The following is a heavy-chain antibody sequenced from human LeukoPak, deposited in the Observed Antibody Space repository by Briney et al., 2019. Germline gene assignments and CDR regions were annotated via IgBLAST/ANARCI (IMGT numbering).Heavy chain of an antibody. D-gene: IGHD6-6*01. V-gene: IGHV4-34*01. CDR1: GGSFSGYY. CDR3: ARESMYSSSSYGY. CDR2: INHSGST. Sequence: SETLSLTCAGYGGSFSGYYWSWLRQPPGKGLEWVGEINHSGSTNYNPSLKSRVTISVDTSKNQFSLKLSSVTAADTAVYYCARESMYSSSSYGYWGQGTLVTVSS. J-gene: IGHJ4*02.